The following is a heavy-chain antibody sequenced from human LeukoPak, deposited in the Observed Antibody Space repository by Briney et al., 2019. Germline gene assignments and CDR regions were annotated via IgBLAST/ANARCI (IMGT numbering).Heavy chain of an antibody. CDR3: ARGNDYGSGSYSNWFDP. Sequence: PSETLSLTCAVYGGSFSGYYWSWVRQPPGKGLEWIGEINHSGSTNYNPSLKSRVTISVDTSKNQFSLKLSSVTAADTAVYYCARGNDYGSGSYSNWFDPWGQGTLVTVSS. V-gene: IGHV4-34*01. D-gene: IGHD3-10*01. CDR2: INHSGST. J-gene: IGHJ5*02. CDR1: GGSFSGYY.